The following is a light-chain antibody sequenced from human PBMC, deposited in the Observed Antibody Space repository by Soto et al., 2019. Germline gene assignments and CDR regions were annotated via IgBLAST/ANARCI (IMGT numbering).Light chain of an antibody. J-gene: IGKJ1*01. Sequence: ETQSIGNYLNWYRQKPGNPHDLMIYAASSLHSGVPSRFSGRGPGTDFTLTISTLHPDDFAPFYCQQSYSSWTFGQGTKVDIK. CDR3: QQSYSSWT. V-gene: IGKV1-39*01. CDR1: QSIGNY. CDR2: AAS.